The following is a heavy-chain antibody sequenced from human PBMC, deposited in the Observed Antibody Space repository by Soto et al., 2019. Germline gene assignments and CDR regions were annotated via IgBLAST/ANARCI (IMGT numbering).Heavy chain of an antibody. V-gene: IGHV4-59*01. D-gene: IGHD3-22*01. Sequence: PSETLSLNCPVSGGSISSYYWSWIRQPPGKGLEWIGYIYYSGSTNYNPSLKSRVTISVDTSKNQFSLKLSSVTAADTAVYYCARDSGYSETSWFDPWGQGTLVTVSS. CDR2: IYYSGST. CDR1: GGSISSYY. J-gene: IGHJ5*02. CDR3: ARDSGYSETSWFDP.